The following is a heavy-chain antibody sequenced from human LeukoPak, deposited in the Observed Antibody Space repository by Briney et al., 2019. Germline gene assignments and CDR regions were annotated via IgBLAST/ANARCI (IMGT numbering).Heavy chain of an antibody. Sequence: PGGSLRLSCGASGFTFSNYALSWVRQAPGKGLEWVSSITHSGATTYYADSVKGRFTISRDNSKNTLYLQMNSLRVDDTAVYYCAKVKMGGNHYFDYWGQGTLVTVSS. CDR3: AKVKMGGNHYFDY. CDR2: ITHSGATT. V-gene: IGHV3-23*01. D-gene: IGHD1-14*01. J-gene: IGHJ4*02. CDR1: GFTFSNYA.